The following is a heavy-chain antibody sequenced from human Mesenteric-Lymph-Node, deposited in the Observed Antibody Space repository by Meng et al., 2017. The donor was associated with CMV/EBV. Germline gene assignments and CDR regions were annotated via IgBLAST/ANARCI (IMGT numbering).Heavy chain of an antibody. V-gene: IGHV4-59*01. CDR2: IYYSENI. J-gene: IGHJ6*02. CDR1: GGSISSYY. Sequence: SETLSLTCTVSGGSISSYYWSWIRQPPGKGLEWIGYIYYSENINYNPSLKSRVTISVDTSKNQFSLKLNSVTAADTAVYYCARDPGYYDFWSGQHPYYYGMDVWGQGTTVTVSS. CDR3: ARDPGYYDFWSGQHPYYYGMDV. D-gene: IGHD3-3*01.